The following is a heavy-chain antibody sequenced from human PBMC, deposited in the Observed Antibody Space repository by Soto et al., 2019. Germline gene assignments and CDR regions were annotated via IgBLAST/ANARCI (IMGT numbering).Heavy chain of an antibody. V-gene: IGHV6-1*01. CDR2: TYYRSKWYN. Sequence: SQSRSLTGAISGDSSSRNSAAWNWIRQSPSRGLEWLGRTYYRSKWYNDYAVSVKSRITINPDTSKNQFSLQLNSVTPEDTAVYYCASSAAGTRMYDMDVWGQGTTVTVSS. CDR1: GDSSSRNSAA. D-gene: IGHD6-13*01. CDR3: ASSAAGTRMYDMDV. J-gene: IGHJ6*02.